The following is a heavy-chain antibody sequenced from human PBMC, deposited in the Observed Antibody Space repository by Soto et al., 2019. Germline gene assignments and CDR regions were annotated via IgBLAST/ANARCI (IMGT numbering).Heavy chain of an antibody. CDR3: TKDQGVIVAAISPLAADA. V-gene: IGHV3-23*01. CDR2: ISASGGGT. Sequence: EVQLLESGGGLVQPGGSLRLSCAASGFTFNTYAMSWVRQAPGKGLEWVSGISASGGGTYYTDSVKGRFTISRDNSNNMVHLQMHGLRDDDTGTYYCTKDQGVIVAAISPLAADAWGQGTTVTVSS. D-gene: IGHD3-3*02. J-gene: IGHJ6*02. CDR1: GFTFNTYA.